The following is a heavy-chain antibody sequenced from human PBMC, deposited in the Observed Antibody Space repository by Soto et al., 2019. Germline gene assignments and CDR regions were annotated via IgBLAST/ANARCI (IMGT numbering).Heavy chain of an antibody. V-gene: IGHV4-4*03. D-gene: IGHD3-22*01. CDR1: GGSISSSNW. CDR2: IYHSGST. CDR3: ASGGMIVVVTDAFDI. Sequence: KLPETLSLTCAVSGGSISSSNWWSWVRQPPGKGLEWIGEIYHSGSTNYNPSLKSRVTISVDKSKNQFSLKLSSVTAADTAVYYCASGGMIVVVTDAFDIWGQGTMVTVSS. J-gene: IGHJ3*02.